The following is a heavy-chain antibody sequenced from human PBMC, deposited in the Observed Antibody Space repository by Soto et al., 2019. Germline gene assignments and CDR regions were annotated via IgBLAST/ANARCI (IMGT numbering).Heavy chain of an antibody. J-gene: IGHJ4*02. CDR2: IYHSGST. V-gene: IGHV4-30-2*01. CDR3: AREREYSGFDY. CDR1: GGSISSGGYS. Sequence: TLSLTCAVSGGSISSGGYSWSWIRQPPGKGLEWIGYIYHSGSTYYNPSLKSRVTISVDRSKNQFSLKLSSVTAADTAVYYCAREREYSGFDYWGQGTLVTVSS. D-gene: IGHD5-12*01.